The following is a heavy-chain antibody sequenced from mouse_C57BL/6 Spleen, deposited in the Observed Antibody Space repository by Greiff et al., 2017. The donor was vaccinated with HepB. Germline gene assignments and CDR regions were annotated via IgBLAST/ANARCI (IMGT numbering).Heavy chain of an antibody. CDR1: GFNFKNTY. J-gene: IGHJ1*03. CDR2: IDPANGNT. V-gene: IGHV14-3*01. CDR3: ASEGYFDV. Sequence: EVKLVESVAELVRPGASVKLSCTASGFNFKNTYMHWVKQRPEQGLEWIGRIDPANGNTKYAPKFQGKATITADTSSNTAYLQLSSLTSEDTAIYYCASEGYFDVWGTGTTVTVSS.